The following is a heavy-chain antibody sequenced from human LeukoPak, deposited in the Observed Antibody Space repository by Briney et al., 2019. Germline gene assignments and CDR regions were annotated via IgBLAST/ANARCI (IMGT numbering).Heavy chain of an antibody. J-gene: IGHJ4*02. D-gene: IGHD1-26*01. CDR1: GYTFTGYY. V-gene: IGHV1-2*02. CDR3: ARVHGSVVGAIIDY. Sequence: EASVKVSCKASGYTFTGYYMHWVRQAPGQGLEWMGWINPNSGGTNYAQKFQGRVTMTRDTSISTAYMELSRLRSDDTAVYYCARVHGSVVGAIIDYWGQGTLVTVSS. CDR2: INPNSGGT.